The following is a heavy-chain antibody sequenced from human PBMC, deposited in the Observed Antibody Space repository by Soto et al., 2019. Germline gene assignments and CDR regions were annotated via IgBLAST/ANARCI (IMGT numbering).Heavy chain of an antibody. CDR2: ISSNGGST. Sequence: GGSLRLSCSASGFTFSSYAMHWVRQAPGKGLEYVSAISSNGGSTYYADSVKGRFTISRDNSKNTLYLKMSSLRAEDTAVYYCVKDLHYYDSSGYYENFDYWGQGTLVTVSS. CDR3: VKDLHYYDSSGYYENFDY. J-gene: IGHJ4*02. CDR1: GFTFSSYA. D-gene: IGHD3-22*01. V-gene: IGHV3-64D*08.